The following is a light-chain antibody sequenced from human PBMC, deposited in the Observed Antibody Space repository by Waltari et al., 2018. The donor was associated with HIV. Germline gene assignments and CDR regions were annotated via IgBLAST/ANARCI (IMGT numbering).Light chain of an antibody. J-gene: IGLJ1*01. V-gene: IGLV2-14*01. CDR1: SSDVGGYNY. CDR3: SSYTSSSTSHV. Sequence: QSALTQPASVSGSPGQSITISCTGTSSDVGGYNYVSWYQQHPGKAPKLMIYEVSNRPSGVSKRFSGSKSGNTASLTISGLHAEDEADYYCSSYTSSSTSHVFGTGTKVTVL. CDR2: EVS.